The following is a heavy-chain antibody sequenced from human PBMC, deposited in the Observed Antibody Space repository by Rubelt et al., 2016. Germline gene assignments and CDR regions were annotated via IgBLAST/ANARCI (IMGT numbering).Heavy chain of an antibody. D-gene: IGHD3-16*01. Sequence: VRQAPGKGLEWVAVISYDGSNKYYEDSVKGRFTISRDNSKNTLYLQMNSLRAEDTAVYYCARGGGSLWPTTNWGQGTLVTVSS. CDR2: ISYDGSNK. CDR3: ARGGGSLWPTTN. V-gene: IGHV3-30*04. J-gene: IGHJ4*02.